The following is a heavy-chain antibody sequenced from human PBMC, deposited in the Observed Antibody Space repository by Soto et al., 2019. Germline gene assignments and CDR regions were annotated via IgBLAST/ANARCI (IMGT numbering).Heavy chain of an antibody. D-gene: IGHD3-22*01. Sequence: QVQLVESGGGVVQPGRSLRLSCAASGFTFSSYAMHWVRQAPGKGLEWVAVISYDGSNKYYADSVKGRFTISRDNSKNTLYLQMNSLRTEDTAVHYCARDGNYSDSSGPCFDYWGQGTLVTVSS. CDR2: ISYDGSNK. V-gene: IGHV3-30-3*01. J-gene: IGHJ4*02. CDR3: ARDGNYSDSSGPCFDY. CDR1: GFTFSSYA.